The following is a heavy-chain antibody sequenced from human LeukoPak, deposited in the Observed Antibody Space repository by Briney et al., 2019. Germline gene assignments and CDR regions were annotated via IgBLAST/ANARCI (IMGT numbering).Heavy chain of an antibody. CDR1: GFTFLTYA. J-gene: IGHJ3*02. CDR3: AKAGRSGWYPGWPFDI. CDR2: IRDSGAGT. V-gene: IGHV3-23*01. D-gene: IGHD6-19*01. Sequence: GGSLRLSCAASGFTFLTYAMSWARQAPGKGLQWVLVIRDSGAGTYYADSVKGRFTISRDNSKNTLYLQMNSLRAEDSAVYYCAKAGRSGWYPGWPFDIWGQGTMVTVSS.